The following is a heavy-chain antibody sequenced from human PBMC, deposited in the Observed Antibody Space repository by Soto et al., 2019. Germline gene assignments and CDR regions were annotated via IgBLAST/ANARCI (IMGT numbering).Heavy chain of an antibody. Sequence: PSETLSLTCTVSGGSISSGGYYWSWIRQHPGKGLEWIGYIYYSGSTYYNPSLKSRVTISVDTSKNQFSLKLSSVTAADTAVYYCARGYYDSSGYYKDYWGRGTLVTVSS. V-gene: IGHV4-31*03. CDR3: ARGYYDSSGYYKDY. D-gene: IGHD3-22*01. CDR2: IYYSGST. CDR1: GGSISSGGYY. J-gene: IGHJ4*02.